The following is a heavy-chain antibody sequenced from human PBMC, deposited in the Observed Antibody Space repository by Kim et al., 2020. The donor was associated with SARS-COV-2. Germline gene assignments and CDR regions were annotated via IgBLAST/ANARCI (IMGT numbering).Heavy chain of an antibody. J-gene: IGHJ4*02. CDR2: LYYDGIKS. CDR1: GFSLSNYG. V-gene: IGHV3-33*01. CDR3: ARDLGASGSGWRDY. Sequence: GGSLRLSCAASGFSLSNYGMHWVRQAPGKGLEWVAVLYYDGIKSYYTDSVKGRFTISRDESKNTMHLQMNSLRKEDTADYYCARDLGASGSGWRDYWGQGTLLTVSS. D-gene: IGHD6-19*01.